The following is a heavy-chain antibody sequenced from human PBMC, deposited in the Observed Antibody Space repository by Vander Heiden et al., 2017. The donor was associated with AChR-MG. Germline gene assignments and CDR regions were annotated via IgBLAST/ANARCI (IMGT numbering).Heavy chain of an antibody. J-gene: IGHJ4*02. CDR3: ARGGGIAVAIGY. V-gene: IGHV4-34*01. D-gene: IGHD6-19*01. Sequence: QVQLQQWGAGLLKPSETLSLTCAVYGGSFSGYYWSWIRQPPGKGLEWIGEINHSGRTNYNPSLKRRVTISVDTSKNQFSLKLSSVTAADTAVYYCARGGGIAVAIGYWGQGTLVTVSS. CDR2: INHSGRT. CDR1: GGSFSGYY.